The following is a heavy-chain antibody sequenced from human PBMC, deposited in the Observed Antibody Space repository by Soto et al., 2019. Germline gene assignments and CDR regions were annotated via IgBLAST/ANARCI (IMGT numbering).Heavy chain of an antibody. J-gene: IGHJ6*02. Sequence: GGSLRLSCTASGFTFGDYAMSWFRQAPGKGLEWVGFIRSKAYGGTTEYAASVKGRFTISGDDSKSIAYLQMNSLKTEDTAVYYCTRVQGSSWYLYGMDVWGQGTTVTAP. V-gene: IGHV3-49*03. D-gene: IGHD6-13*01. CDR2: IRSKAYGGTT. CDR3: TRVQGSSWYLYGMDV. CDR1: GFTFGDYA.